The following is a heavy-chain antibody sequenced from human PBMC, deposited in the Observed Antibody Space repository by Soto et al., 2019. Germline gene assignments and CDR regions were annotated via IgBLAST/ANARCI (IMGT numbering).Heavy chain of an antibody. Sequence: GGSLRLSCAASGFTFSNAWMSWVRQAPGKGLEWVGRIKSKTDGGTTDYAAPVKGRFTISRDDSKNTLYLQMNSLKTEDTAVYYCTTLPWFGEFSLFDYWGQGTLVTVSS. CDR3: TTLPWFGEFSLFDY. D-gene: IGHD3-10*01. J-gene: IGHJ4*02. CDR1: GFTFSNAW. V-gene: IGHV3-15*01. CDR2: IKSKTDGGTT.